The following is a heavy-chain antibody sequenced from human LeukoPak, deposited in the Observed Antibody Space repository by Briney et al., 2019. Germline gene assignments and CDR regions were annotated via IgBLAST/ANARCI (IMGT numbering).Heavy chain of an antibody. D-gene: IGHD4-17*01. CDR3: AKGDYSLTFDY. Sequence: GGSLRLSCAASGFTFSSYFMSWVRQAPGKGLEWVSAIRGSGGSTYYADSVKGRFTISRDNSKNTLYLQMDSLRAEDTAVYYCAKGDYSLTFDYWGQGALVTVSS. J-gene: IGHJ4*02. CDR1: GFTFSSYF. V-gene: IGHV3-23*01. CDR2: IRGSGGST.